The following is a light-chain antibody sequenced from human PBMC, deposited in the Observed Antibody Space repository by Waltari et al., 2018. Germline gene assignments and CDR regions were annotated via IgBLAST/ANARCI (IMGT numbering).Light chain of an antibody. V-gene: IGLV3-19*01. CDR3: NSRDSSGNHVV. J-gene: IGLJ2*01. Sequence: SSELTQDPAVSVALGQTDRITRQGDSRRSYYASWYQQKPGQAPVLVIYGKNNRPSGIPDRFSGSSSGNTASLTITGAQAEDEADYYCNSRDSSGNHVVFGGGTKLTVL. CDR1: SRRSYY. CDR2: GKN.